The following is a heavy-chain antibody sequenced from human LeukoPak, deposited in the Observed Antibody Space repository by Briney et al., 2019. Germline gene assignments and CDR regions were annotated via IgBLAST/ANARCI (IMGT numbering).Heavy chain of an antibody. Sequence: GGSLRLSCAASGFTFSIYEMNWVRQAPGKGLEWVAYIRSSGSPIYYADSVKGRFTISRDNAKNSLYLQMNSLRDEDTAVYYCVRDPDALDYWGQGTLVTVSS. J-gene: IGHJ4*02. V-gene: IGHV3-48*03. CDR3: VRDPDALDY. CDR1: GFTFSIYE. CDR2: IRSSGSPI.